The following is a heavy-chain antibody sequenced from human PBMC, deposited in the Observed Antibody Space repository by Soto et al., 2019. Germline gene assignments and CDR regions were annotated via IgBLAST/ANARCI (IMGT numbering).Heavy chain of an antibody. CDR2: IKQDGSEK. V-gene: IGHV3-7*01. D-gene: IGHD6-19*01. J-gene: IGHJ3*02. CDR1: GFTFSSYW. Sequence: GGSLRLSCAASGFTFSSYWMSWVRQAPGKGLEWVANIKQDGSEKYYVDSVKGRFTISRDNAKNSLYLQMNSLRAEDTAVYYCARGGDLVSPQWPRAEGDHQGSAFDIWGQGTMVTVSS. CDR3: ARGGDLVSPQWPRAEGDHQGSAFDI.